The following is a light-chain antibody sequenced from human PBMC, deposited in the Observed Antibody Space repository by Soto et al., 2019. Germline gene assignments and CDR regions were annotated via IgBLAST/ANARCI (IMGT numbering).Light chain of an antibody. CDR2: LGS. CDR3: MQALTRT. Sequence: DIVMTQSPLSLPVTPGEPASISCRSSQSLLHSNGYNYLDWYLQKPGQSPQLLIYLGSNRASGVPDRFSGSGSGTDFTLKISRVEAEDVGVYYCMQALTRTFGQGTKLEIK. V-gene: IGKV2-28*01. J-gene: IGKJ2*01. CDR1: QSLLHSNGYNY.